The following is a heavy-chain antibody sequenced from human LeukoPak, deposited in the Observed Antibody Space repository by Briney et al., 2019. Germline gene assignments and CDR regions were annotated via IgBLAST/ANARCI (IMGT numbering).Heavy chain of an antibody. CDR3: ARDPGVVAFHYFDY. CDR1: GFTFSSHA. J-gene: IGHJ4*02. V-gene: IGHV3-23*01. D-gene: IGHD3-3*01. CDR2: IGGSGGST. Sequence: PWGSLRLSCSASGFTFSSHAMTWVRQAPGKGLEWVSAIGGSGGSTYYTDSVKGRFTISRDNSKNTLYLQMNSLRADDTAVYYCARDPGVVAFHYFDYWGQGTLVAVSS.